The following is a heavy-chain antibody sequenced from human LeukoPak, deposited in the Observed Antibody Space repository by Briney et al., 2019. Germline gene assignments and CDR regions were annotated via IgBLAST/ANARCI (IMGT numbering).Heavy chain of an antibody. V-gene: IGHV3-21*01. D-gene: IGHD5-18*01. CDR3: ARYSYGYPYFDY. CDR1: GFTFSSYS. J-gene: IGHJ4*02. CDR2: ISSSSSYI. Sequence: GGSLRLSCAASGFTFSSYSMNWVRQAPGKGLEWVSSISSSSSYIYCADSVKGRFTISRDNAKNSLYLQMNSLRAEDTAVYYCARYSYGYPYFDYWGQGTLVTVSS.